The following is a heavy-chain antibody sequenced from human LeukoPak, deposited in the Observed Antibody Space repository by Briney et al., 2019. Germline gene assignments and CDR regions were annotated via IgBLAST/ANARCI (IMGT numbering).Heavy chain of an antibody. J-gene: IGHJ6*04. D-gene: IGHD3-3*01. Sequence: ASVKVSCKASGYTFTSYDINWVRQATGQGLEWVGWMNPNSGNTGYAQKFQGRVTMTRNTSITTAYMELRSLRSEDTAVYYCALRGPYDFWSGYYREYGMDVWGKGTTVTVSS. CDR2: MNPNSGNT. CDR3: ALRGPYDFWSGYYREYGMDV. CDR1: GYTFTSYD. V-gene: IGHV1-8*01.